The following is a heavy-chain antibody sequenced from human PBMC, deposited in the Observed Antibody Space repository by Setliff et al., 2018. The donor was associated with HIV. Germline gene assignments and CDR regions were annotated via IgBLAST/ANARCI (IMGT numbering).Heavy chain of an antibody. Sequence: PSETLSLTCAVYGGSFSGYYWSWVRQPPGKGLEYIGTIYPSGNTIYNPSLKSRTTISIDKSNNQFSLKLSSMTAADTAVYYCARVTTWVDYWGQGTLVTVSS. CDR2: IYPSGNT. J-gene: IGHJ4*02. V-gene: IGHV4-34*01. CDR3: ARVTTWVDY. D-gene: IGHD1-1*01. CDR1: GGSFSGYY.